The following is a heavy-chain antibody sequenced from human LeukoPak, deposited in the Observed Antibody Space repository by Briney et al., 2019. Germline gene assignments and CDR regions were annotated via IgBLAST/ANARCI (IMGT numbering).Heavy chain of an antibody. Sequence: SETLSLTCTVSGGSISPDYWGWILQPPGKGLEWIAYVYYTGTTNFNPSLKSRFSISVDASRNQLSLRLTSVTAADTAVYYCARLRRVTVATYNYYYLDLWGRGTLVTVSS. CDR1: GGSISPDY. CDR2: VYYTGTT. J-gene: IGHJ2*01. V-gene: IGHV4-59*01. CDR3: ARLRRVTVATYNYYYLDL. D-gene: IGHD6-19*01.